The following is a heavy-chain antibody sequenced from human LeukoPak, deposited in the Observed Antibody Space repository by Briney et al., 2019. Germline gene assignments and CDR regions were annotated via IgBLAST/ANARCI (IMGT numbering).Heavy chain of an antibody. J-gene: IGHJ3*02. CDR3: ATPTVGTSRFDGFDI. D-gene: IGHD4-23*01. CDR1: GYTFTDYY. Sequence: ASVKVSCKASGYTFTDYYMHWVRQAPGQGLEWMGWINPNSGGTNYAQRFQGRVTMTRDTSISTAYMELSRLRSDDTAVYYCATPTVGTSRFDGFDIWGQGTMVTVSP. V-gene: IGHV1-2*02. CDR2: INPNSGGT.